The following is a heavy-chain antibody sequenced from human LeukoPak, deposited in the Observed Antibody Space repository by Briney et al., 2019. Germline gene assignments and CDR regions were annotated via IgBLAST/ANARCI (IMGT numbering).Heavy chain of an antibody. V-gene: IGHV1-69*04. J-gene: IGHJ4*02. D-gene: IGHD3-22*01. CDR1: GGTFSSYA. CDR2: IIPILGIA. CDR3: AREEYYYDSSGYYPHYYFDY. Sequence: ASVKVSCKASGGTFSSYAISWVRQAPGQGLEWMGRIIPILGIANYAQKFQGRVTITADKPTSTAYMELSSLRSEDTAVYYCAREEYYYDSSGYYPHYYFDYWGQGTLVTVSS.